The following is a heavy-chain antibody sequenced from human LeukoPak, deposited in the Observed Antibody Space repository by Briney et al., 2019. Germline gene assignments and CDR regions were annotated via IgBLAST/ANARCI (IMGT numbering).Heavy chain of an antibody. CDR3: ARLGVVGIDQNWFDP. D-gene: IGHD2-2*01. CDR2: IYYSGST. V-gene: IGHV4-59*12. J-gene: IGHJ5*02. CDR1: GGSISSYY. Sequence: SETLPLTCTVSGGSISSYYWSWIRQPPGKGLEWIGYIYYSGSTNYNPSLKSRVTISVDTSKNQFSLKLSSVTAADTAVYYCARLGVVGIDQNWFDPWGQGTLVTVSS.